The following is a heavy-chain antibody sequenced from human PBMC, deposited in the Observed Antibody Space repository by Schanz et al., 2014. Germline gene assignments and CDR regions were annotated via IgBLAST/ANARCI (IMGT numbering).Heavy chain of an antibody. D-gene: IGHD2-2*01. V-gene: IGHV3-48*04. CDR2: ISSGSSYA. J-gene: IGHJ4*02. CDR1: GFTFSSYA. CDR3: ARRASCSRIGCPFDS. Sequence: EGQLLESGGGLIQPGGSLRLSCAASGFTFSSYAMSWVRQAPGKGLEWVSDISSGSSYANYADSVKGRFTISRDNAKNSLYLQMNSLRAEDTAMYYCARRASCSRIGCPFDSWGQGTLVNDSS.